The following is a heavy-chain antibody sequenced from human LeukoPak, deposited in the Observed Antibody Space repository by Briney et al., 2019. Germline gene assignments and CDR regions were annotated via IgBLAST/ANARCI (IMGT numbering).Heavy chain of an antibody. Sequence: GGSLRLSCAASGFTFSSYSMNWVRQAPGKGLEWVSSISSSSSYIYYADSVKGRFTISRDNAKNSLYLQMNSPRAEDTAVYYCARDSAPESVAGTSGDDYWGQGTLVTVSS. CDR2: ISSSSSYI. CDR3: ARDSAPESVAGTSGDDY. V-gene: IGHV3-21*01. D-gene: IGHD6-19*01. CDR1: GFTFSSYS. J-gene: IGHJ4*02.